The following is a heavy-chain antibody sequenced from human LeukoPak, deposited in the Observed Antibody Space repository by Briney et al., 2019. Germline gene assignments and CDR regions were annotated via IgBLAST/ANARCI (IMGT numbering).Heavy chain of an antibody. CDR2: INPNSGGT. Sequence: ASVKDSCKASGYTFTGYYMHWVRQAPGQGLEWMGWINPNSGGTNYAQKFQGRVTMTRDTSISTAYMELSRLRSDDTAVYYCARGPRWNNWNRVSGNWFDPWGQGTLVTVSS. J-gene: IGHJ5*02. D-gene: IGHD1-1*01. CDR3: ARGPRWNNWNRVSGNWFDP. V-gene: IGHV1-2*02. CDR1: GYTFTGYY.